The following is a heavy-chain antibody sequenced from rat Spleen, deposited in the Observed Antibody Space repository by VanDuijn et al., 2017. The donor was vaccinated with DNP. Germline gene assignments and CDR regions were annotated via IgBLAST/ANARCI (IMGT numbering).Heavy chain of an antibody. Sequence: EVQLVESGGGLVQPGGSLKLSCAASGFTFSDYYMAWVRQAPTKGLEWVAYIRYDGGSTYYGDSVKGRFTISRENAKSILYLQMNSLRSEDMATYYCTRPMDYFSGGFAYWGPGTMVTVSS. CDR3: TRPMDYFSGGFAY. V-gene: IGHV5-22*01. D-gene: IGHD1-1*01. CDR1: GFTFSDYY. CDR2: IRYDGGST. J-gene: IGHJ1*01.